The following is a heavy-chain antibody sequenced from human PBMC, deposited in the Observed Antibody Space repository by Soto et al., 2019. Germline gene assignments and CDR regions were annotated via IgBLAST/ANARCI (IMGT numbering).Heavy chain of an antibody. CDR1: GGSISSGGYS. D-gene: IGHD3-9*01. V-gene: IGHV4-30-2*01. CDR2: IYHSGST. CDR3: AAQRHILTGYPHWA. Sequence: SETLSLTCAVSGGSISSGGYSWSWIRQPPGKGLEWIGYIYHSGSTYYNPSLKSRVTISVDRSKNQFSLKLSSVTAADTAVYYCAAQRHILTGYPHWAWGQGTLVTVSS. J-gene: IGHJ4*02.